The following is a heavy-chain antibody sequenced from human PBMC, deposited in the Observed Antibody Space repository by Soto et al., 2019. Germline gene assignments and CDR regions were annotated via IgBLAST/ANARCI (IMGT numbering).Heavy chain of an antibody. Sequence: EVQLVESGGGLVKPGQSLRLSCVASGFTFGDYPMSWFRQAPGKGLEWVGFIKSKAYGGTTEYAPSVKGRFTISENDTKSIVNMQMNSLKTEDPAFYYCTREFSGSGGWGQGTLVTVSS. J-gene: IGHJ4*02. V-gene: IGHV3-49*05. CDR2: IKSKAYGGTT. CDR3: TREFSGSGG. CDR1: GFTFGDYP. D-gene: IGHD3-10*01.